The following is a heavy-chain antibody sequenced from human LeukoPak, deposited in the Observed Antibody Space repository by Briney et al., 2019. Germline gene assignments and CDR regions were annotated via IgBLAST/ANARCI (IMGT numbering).Heavy chain of an antibody. CDR3: AKYTGYYFDY. CDR1: GFTFSSNW. Sequence: PGGSLRLSCAASGFTFSSNWVSWVRQAPGKGLEWLAKIKQDGSETCHMDSVKGRFTISRDNAKNSLYLQMNSLRAEDTAVYYCAKYTGYYFDYWGQGILVTVPS. V-gene: IGHV3-7*01. J-gene: IGHJ4*02. CDR2: IKQDGSET. D-gene: IGHD2-2*02.